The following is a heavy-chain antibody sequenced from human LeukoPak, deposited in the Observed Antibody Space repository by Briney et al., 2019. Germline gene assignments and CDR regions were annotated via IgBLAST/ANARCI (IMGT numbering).Heavy chain of an antibody. CDR1: GFTFSSNG. Sequence: PGGSLRLSCAASGFTFSSNGMHWVRQAPGKGLEWVAFIRYDGRNKYYGDSVKGRFTISRDNSQNTLFLQMTSLKSEDTAVYYCTAGTGRSDFDYWGQGTLVTVSS. V-gene: IGHV3-30*02. CDR3: TAGTGRSDFDY. CDR2: IRYDGRNK. D-gene: IGHD3/OR15-3a*01. J-gene: IGHJ4*02.